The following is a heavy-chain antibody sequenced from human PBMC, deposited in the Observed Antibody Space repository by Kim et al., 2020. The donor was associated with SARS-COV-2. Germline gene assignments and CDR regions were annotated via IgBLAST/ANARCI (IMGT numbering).Heavy chain of an antibody. J-gene: IGHJ6*02. CDR3: ARADILTGNGMDV. V-gene: IGHV1-8*01. Sequence: GSARQVQGVVTLTRKTTKRTAYMELSSLRSEDTAVYYCARADILTGNGMDVWGQGTTVTVSS. D-gene: IGHD3-9*01.